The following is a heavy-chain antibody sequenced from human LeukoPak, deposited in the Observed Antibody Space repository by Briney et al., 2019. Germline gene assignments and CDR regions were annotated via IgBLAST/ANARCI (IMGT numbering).Heavy chain of an antibody. J-gene: IGHJ6*03. V-gene: IGHV1-69*05. Sequence: GASVKVSCKASGGTFSSYAISWVRQAPGQGLEWMGGIIPIFGTANYAQEFQGRVTITTDESTSTAYMELSSLRSEDTAVYYCASSDFWSGYYYYYMDVWGKGTTVTVSS. CDR1: GGTFSSYA. CDR2: IIPIFGTA. CDR3: ASSDFWSGYYYYYMDV. D-gene: IGHD3-3*01.